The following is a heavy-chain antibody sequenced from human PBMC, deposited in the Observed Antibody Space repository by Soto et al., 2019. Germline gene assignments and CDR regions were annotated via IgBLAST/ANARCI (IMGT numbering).Heavy chain of an antibody. D-gene: IGHD4-17*01. CDR1: GFTFSSYA. V-gene: IGHV3-30*04. Sequence: GGSLRLSCAASGFTFSSYAMHWVRQAPGKGLEWVAVISYDGSNKYYADSVKGRFTISRDNSKNTLYLQMNSLRAEDTALYDCARDWEGYGDYRGYFDYWGQGTLVTVSS. CDR2: ISYDGSNK. J-gene: IGHJ4*02. CDR3: ARDWEGYGDYRGYFDY.